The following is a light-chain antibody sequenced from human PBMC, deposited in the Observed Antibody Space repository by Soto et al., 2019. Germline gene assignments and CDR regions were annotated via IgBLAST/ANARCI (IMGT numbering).Light chain of an antibody. V-gene: IGKV2-28*01. CDR2: LGS. CDR1: QSLLHSDGYNY. CDR3: MQALQTPLT. J-gene: IGKJ3*01. Sequence: MVLTQSPLSLSVTPGEPASISCRSDQSLLHSDGYNYLDWYLQKPGQSPQLLIYLGSNRASGVPDRFSGGGSGTDFTLKISRVEAEDIGVYYCMQALQTPLTFGPGTKVDIK.